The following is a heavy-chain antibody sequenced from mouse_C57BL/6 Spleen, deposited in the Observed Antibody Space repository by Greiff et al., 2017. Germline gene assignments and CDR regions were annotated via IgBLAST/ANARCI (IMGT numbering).Heavy chain of an antibody. CDR3: TRAKWVTGTYYFYY. V-gene: IGHV1-15*01. CDR2: IDPETGGT. J-gene: IGHJ2*01. Sequence: VQLQQSGAELVRPGASVTLSCKASGYTFTDYEMHWVKQTPVHGLEWIGAIDPETGGTAYNQKFKGKAILTADKSSSTAYMEPRSLTSEDSAVYYCTRAKWVTGTYYFYYWGQGTTLTVSS. D-gene: IGHD4-1*01. CDR1: GYTFTDYE.